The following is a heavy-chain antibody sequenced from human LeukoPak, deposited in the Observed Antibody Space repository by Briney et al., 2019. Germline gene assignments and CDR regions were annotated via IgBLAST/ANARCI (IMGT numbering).Heavy chain of an antibody. V-gene: IGHV3-33*01. CDR1: GFTFSSYG. CDR2: IWYDGSNK. Sequence: GRSLRLSCAASGFTFSSYGMNWVRQAPGQGLEWVAVIWYDGSNKYYADSVKGRFTISRDNSKNTLYLQMNSLRAEDTAVYYCARRLERRISYYYYGMDVWGKGTTVTVSS. CDR3: ARRLERRISYYYYGMDV. D-gene: IGHD1-1*01. J-gene: IGHJ6*04.